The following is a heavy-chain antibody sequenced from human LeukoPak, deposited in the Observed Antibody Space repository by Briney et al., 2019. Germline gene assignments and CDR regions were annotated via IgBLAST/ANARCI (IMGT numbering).Heavy chain of an antibody. D-gene: IGHD2-2*01. CDR1: GFTFSSYG. Sequence: GGSLRLSCAASGFTFSSYGMHWVRQAPGKGLEWVAFIRYDGSNKYYADSVKGRFTISRDNSKNTLYLQMNSLRAEDTAVYYCAKENDIVVVYYFDYWGQGALVTVSS. CDR2: IRYDGSNK. CDR3: AKENDIVVVYYFDY. V-gene: IGHV3-30*02. J-gene: IGHJ4*02.